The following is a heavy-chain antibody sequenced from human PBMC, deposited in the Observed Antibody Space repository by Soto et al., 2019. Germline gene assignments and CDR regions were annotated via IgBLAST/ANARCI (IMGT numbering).Heavy chain of an antibody. J-gene: IGHJ5*02. V-gene: IGHV3-21*01. CDR2: MSSTYI. D-gene: IGHD3-22*01. CDR3: ARDQNGGYYP. Sequence: EVQLVESGGGLVKPGGSLRLSCAASGFTLSSYNMNWVRQAPGKGLEWVSSMSSTYIYYADSVKDRFTISRDNAKNSLYLKMNSLRAEDTAVYYCARDQNGGYYPWGQRTLVTVSS. CDR1: GFTLSSYN.